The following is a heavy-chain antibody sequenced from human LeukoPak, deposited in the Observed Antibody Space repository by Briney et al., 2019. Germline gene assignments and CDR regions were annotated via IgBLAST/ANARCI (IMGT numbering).Heavy chain of an antibody. J-gene: IGHJ4*02. V-gene: IGHV3-23*01. D-gene: IGHD3-3*01. CDR2: ISASGGST. Sequence: PGGSLRLSCAASGFTFSSYAMSWVRQAPGKGLEWVSSISASGGSTYYADSVKGRFTISRDNSKNTLYLQMNSLRAEDTAVYYCARVTIFGVVATFDYWGQGTLVTVSS. CDR3: ARVTIFGVVATFDY. CDR1: GFTFSSYA.